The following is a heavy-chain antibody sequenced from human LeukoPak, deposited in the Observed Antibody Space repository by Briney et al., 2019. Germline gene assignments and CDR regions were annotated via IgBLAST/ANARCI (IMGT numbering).Heavy chain of an antibody. V-gene: IGHV4-38-2*02. CDR1: GYSISSGYY. CDR3: ARIVVVPAADNWFDP. J-gene: IGHJ5*02. Sequence: SETLSLTCTVSGYSISSGYYWGWIRQPPGKGLEWIGSIYHSGSTYYNPSLKSRVTISVDTSKNQFSLKLNSVTAADTAVYYCARIVVVPAADNWFDPWGQGTLVTVSS. CDR2: IYHSGST. D-gene: IGHD2-2*01.